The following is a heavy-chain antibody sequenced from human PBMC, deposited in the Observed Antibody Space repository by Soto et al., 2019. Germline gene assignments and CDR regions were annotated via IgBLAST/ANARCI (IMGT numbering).Heavy chain of an antibody. CDR3: ASPSRGISGTTGYYYYGMDV. CDR1: GFTFSSYE. D-gene: IGHD1-7*01. V-gene: IGHV3-48*03. J-gene: IGHJ6*02. CDR2: ISSSGSTI. Sequence: EVQLVESGGGLVQPGGSLRLSCAASGFTFSSYEMNWVRQAPGKGLEWVSYISSSGSTIYYADSVKGRFTISRDNAKNPLYLQMNSLRAEDTAVYYCASPSRGISGTTGYYYYGMDVWGQGTTVTVSS.